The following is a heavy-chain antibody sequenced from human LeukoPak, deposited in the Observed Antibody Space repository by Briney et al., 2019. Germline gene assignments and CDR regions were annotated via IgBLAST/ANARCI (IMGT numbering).Heavy chain of an antibody. J-gene: IGHJ5*02. CDR3: GGGGTAMDNWFDP. D-gene: IGHD5-18*01. Sequence: PETLSLTCAVYGGSLSGFYWRWSRHPPGEGRGWGGEIIHSGSINYNTSLKRRVTLSVAQSKTQFSWKCRSVTGADRAVYYCGGGGTAMDNWFDPWGQGTLVTVSS. CDR2: IIHSGSI. V-gene: IGHV4-34*12. CDR1: GGSLSGFY.